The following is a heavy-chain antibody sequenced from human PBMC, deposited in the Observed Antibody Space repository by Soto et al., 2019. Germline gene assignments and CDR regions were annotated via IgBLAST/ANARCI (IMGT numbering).Heavy chain of an antibody. CDR1: GFTFSSYA. Sequence: GGSLRLSCAASGFTFSSYAMSWVRQAPGKGLERVSAISGSGGSTYYADSVKGRFTISRDNSKNTLYLQMNSLRAEDTAVYYFAKVCLPDYDILTGPTYYFDYWGQGTLVTVSS. D-gene: IGHD3-9*01. V-gene: IGHV3-23*01. CDR3: AKVCLPDYDILTGPTYYFDY. J-gene: IGHJ4*02. CDR2: ISGSGGST.